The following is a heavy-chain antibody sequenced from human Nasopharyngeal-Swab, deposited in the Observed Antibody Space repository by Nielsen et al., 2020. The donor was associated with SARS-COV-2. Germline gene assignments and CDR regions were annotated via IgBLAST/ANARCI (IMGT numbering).Heavy chain of an antibody. CDR2: INHSGST. CDR1: GGSFSGYY. V-gene: IGHV4-34*01. J-gene: IGHJ4*02. Sequence: SETLSLTCAVYGGSFSGYYWSWIRQSPGKGLEWIGEINHSGSTNYNPSLKSRVTIPKATSKNQFSLKLRSMTAADTAVYYCARGMFNYYDSSGYYYLRTYFDSWGQGTLVTVSS. D-gene: IGHD3-22*01. CDR3: ARGMFNYYDSSGYYYLRTYFDS.